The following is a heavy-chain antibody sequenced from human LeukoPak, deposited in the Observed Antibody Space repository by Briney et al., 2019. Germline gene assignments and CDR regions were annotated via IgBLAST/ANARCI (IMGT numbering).Heavy chain of an antibody. CDR1: GYTFTSQG. CDR2: ISAYTGNT. Sequence: SVKVSCKASGYTFTSQGISWVRQAPGQGLEWMGWISAYTGNTNYAQTLQGRATMTTDTSTSTAYMKLLSLRSDDTAVYRSARPQRHGSGYELPQVENAFDIWGQGTVVTVSS. J-gene: IGHJ3*02. D-gene: IGHD3-22*01. CDR3: ARPQRHGSGYELPQVENAFDI. V-gene: IGHV1-18*01.